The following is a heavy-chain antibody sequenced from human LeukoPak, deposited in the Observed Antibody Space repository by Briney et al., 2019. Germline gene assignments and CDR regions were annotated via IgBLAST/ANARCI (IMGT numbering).Heavy chain of an antibody. D-gene: IGHD3-10*01. V-gene: IGHV4-30-4*08. CDR1: GGSISSGDYY. Sequence: SETLSLTCTVSGGSISSGDYYWSWIRQPPGKGLEWIGYIYYSGSTYYNLSLKSRVTISVDTSKNQFSLKLSSVTAADTAVYYCARVVWYYYGSGNWFDPWGQGTLVTVSS. CDR2: IYYSGST. CDR3: ARVVWYYYGSGNWFDP. J-gene: IGHJ5*02.